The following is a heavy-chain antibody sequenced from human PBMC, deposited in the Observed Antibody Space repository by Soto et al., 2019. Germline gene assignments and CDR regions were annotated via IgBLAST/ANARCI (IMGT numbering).Heavy chain of an antibody. V-gene: IGHV3-21*01. CDR2: ISSTSSYI. D-gene: IGHD4-4*01. J-gene: IGHJ4*02. Sequence: EVQLVESGGGLVKPGGSLRLSCAASGFTFSSYSMNWVRQAPGKGLEWVSSISSTSSYIYYADSVKGRFTISRDNAKNSLYLQMNSLRAEDTAVYYCAREARDYSNYAFDYWGQGTLVTVSS. CDR3: AREARDYSNYAFDY. CDR1: GFTFSSYS.